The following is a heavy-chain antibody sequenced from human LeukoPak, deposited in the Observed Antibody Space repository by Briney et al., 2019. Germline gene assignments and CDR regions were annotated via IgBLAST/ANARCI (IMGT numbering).Heavy chain of an antibody. J-gene: IGHJ4*02. Sequence: PSQTLSLTCTVSVGSLSSRGYYWSWIRQHPGTGLEGIGYIYYSGSTYFNPSLKSRVTISVDTSKNHFTLKLSSVTAADTAVYYCAREASYRGGYYFDYWGQGTLVTVSS. CDR1: VGSLSSRGYY. V-gene: IGHV4-31*03. CDR3: AREASYRGGYYFDY. CDR2: IYYSGST. D-gene: IGHD3-10*01.